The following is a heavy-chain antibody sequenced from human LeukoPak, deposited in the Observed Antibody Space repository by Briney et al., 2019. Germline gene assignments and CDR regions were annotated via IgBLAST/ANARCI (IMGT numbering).Heavy chain of an antibody. CDR2: ISAYNGNT. D-gene: IGHD2/OR15-2a*01. J-gene: IGHJ6*03. CDR1: GYTFTSCG. CDR3: ARGADGTQISTMDV. V-gene: IGHV1-18*01. Sequence: ASVKVSCKASGYTFTSCGISWVRQAPGQGLEWMGWISAYNGNTNYAQKLQGRVTRTTGTSTSTAYLELSSLRSEDTAVYYCARGADGTQISTMDVWGKGTTVTVSS.